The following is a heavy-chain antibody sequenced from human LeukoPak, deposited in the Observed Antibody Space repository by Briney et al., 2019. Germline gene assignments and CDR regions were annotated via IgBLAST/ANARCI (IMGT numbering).Heavy chain of an antibody. V-gene: IGHV4-34*01. J-gene: IGHJ5*02. CDR3: ARGATVTMSWFDP. Sequence: PSETLSLTCAVYGGSFGGYYWSWIRQPPGKGLEWIGEINHSGSTNYNPSLKSRVTISVDTSKNQFSLKLSSVTAADTAVYYCARGATVTMSWFDPWGQGTLVTVSS. CDR1: GGSFGGYY. CDR2: INHSGST. D-gene: IGHD4-17*01.